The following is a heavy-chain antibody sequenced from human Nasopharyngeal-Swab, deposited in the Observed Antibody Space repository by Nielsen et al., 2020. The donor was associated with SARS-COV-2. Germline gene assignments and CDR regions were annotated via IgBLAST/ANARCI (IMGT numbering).Heavy chain of an antibody. CDR3: ARVSRAISGDY. V-gene: IGHV3-7*01. J-gene: IGHJ4*02. Sequence: GESLKISCADSGFTFSNYWMSWVRQAPGKGLEWVANIKEDGSAKYYVDSVKGRFTISRDNAEKSLYLEMNSLRAEDKAVYYCARVSRAISGDYWSQGTLVTVSS. CDR1: GFTFSNYW. D-gene: IGHD1-20*01. CDR2: IKEDGSAK.